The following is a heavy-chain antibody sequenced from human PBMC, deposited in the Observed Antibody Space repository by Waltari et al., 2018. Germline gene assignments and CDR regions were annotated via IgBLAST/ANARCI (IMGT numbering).Heavy chain of an antibody. Sequence: QVQLQQWGAGLLKSSETLTLTCAVYGGSFSGYYGSWIRQPAGKELEWIGEIHPSGSTDYKSSLQSRVTIMLDTSKNHLSLKLTSVTAADTAVYYCARGLDNAKTGYWGQGTPVTVSS. D-gene: IGHD1-20*01. CDR3: ARGLDNAKTGY. J-gene: IGHJ4*02. CDR1: GGSFSGYY. V-gene: IGHV4-34*01. CDR2: IHPSGST.